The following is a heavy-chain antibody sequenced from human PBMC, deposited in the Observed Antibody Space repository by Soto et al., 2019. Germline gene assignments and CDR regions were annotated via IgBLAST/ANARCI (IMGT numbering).Heavy chain of an antibody. CDR2: INAGNGNT. D-gene: IGHD3-10*01. CDR1: GYTFTSYA. J-gene: IGHJ6*02. Sequence: ASVKVSCKASGYTFTSYAMHWVRQAPGQRLEWMGWINAGNGNTKYSQKFQGRVTITRDTSASTAYMELSSLRSEDTAVYYCARDPSRGYYGSGSYPRIYYYYGMDVWGQGTTVTVAS. V-gene: IGHV1-3*01. CDR3: ARDPSRGYYGSGSYPRIYYYYGMDV.